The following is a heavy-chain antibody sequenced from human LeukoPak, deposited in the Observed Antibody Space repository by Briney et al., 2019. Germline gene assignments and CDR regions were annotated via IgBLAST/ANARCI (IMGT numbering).Heavy chain of an antibody. Sequence: GGSLRLSCAASGFTFSNAWMSWVRQAPGKGLEWVSAISGSGGSTYYADSVKGRFTISRDNSKNTLYLQMNTLRAEDTAVYYCAKVDATYGSGSYYPWVYWGQGTLVTVSS. CDR1: GFTFSNAW. CDR2: ISGSGGST. CDR3: AKVDATYGSGSYYPWVY. J-gene: IGHJ4*02. V-gene: IGHV3-23*01. D-gene: IGHD3-10*01.